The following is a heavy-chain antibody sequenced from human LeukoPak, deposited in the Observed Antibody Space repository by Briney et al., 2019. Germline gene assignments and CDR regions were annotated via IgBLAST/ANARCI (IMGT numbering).Heavy chain of an antibody. CDR1: GFTFSSYA. D-gene: IGHD3-10*01. V-gene: IGHV3-74*01. CDR3: ARGSYGSGSYDRGRNFDY. J-gene: IGHJ4*02. CDR2: INSDGSST. Sequence: GGSLRLSCAASGFTFSSYAMSWVRQAPGKGLVWVSRINSDGSSTSYADSVKGRFTISRDNAKNTLYLQMNSLRAEDTAVYYCARGSYGSGSYDRGRNFDYWGQGTLVTVSS.